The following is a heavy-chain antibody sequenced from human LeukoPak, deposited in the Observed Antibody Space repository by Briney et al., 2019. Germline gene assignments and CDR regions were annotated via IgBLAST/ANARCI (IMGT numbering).Heavy chain of an antibody. D-gene: IGHD5-24*01. CDR1: GFIFSSYS. Sequence: MPGGSLRLSCAASGFIFSSYSMNWVRHAPGKGLEWVSSISCTSTYIHYADSLKGRFTISRDNARNSLYLQINSLRVEDTAIYYCARVQRGEMATFDYWGQGTLVTVSS. J-gene: IGHJ4*02. V-gene: IGHV3-21*01. CDR3: ARVQRGEMATFDY. CDR2: ISCTSTYI.